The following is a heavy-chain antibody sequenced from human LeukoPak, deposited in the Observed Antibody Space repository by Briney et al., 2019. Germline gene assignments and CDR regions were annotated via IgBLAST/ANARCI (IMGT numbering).Heavy chain of an antibody. J-gene: IGHJ3*02. V-gene: IGHV4-39*07. Sequence: SETLSLTCTVSGGSISSSHYYWGWIRQPPGKGLEWIGSINYSGSTYYNPSPKSRVTISVDTSKNQFSLKLSSVTAADTAVYYCARDRDSSGYQYNAFDIWGQGTMVTVSS. CDR3: ARDRDSSGYQYNAFDI. CDR2: INYSGST. CDR1: GGSISSSHYY. D-gene: IGHD3-22*01.